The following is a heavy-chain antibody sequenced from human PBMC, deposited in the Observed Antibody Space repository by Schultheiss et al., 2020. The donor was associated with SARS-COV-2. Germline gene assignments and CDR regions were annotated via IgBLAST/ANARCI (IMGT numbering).Heavy chain of an antibody. J-gene: IGHJ4*02. Sequence: LRLSCAASGFTFSNAWMSWVRQAPGKGLEWIGEINHSGSTNYNPSLKSRVTISVDTSKNQFSLKLSSVTAADTAVYYCAREGGYSSSNYFDYWGQGTLVTVSS. CDR2: INHSGST. D-gene: IGHD6-6*01. CDR1: GFTFSNAW. V-gene: IGHV4-34*09. CDR3: AREGGYSSSNYFDY.